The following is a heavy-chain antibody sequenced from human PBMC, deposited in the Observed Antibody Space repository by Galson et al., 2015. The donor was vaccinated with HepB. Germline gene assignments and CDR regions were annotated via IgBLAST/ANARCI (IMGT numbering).Heavy chain of an antibody. J-gene: IGHJ4*02. D-gene: IGHD3-22*01. V-gene: IGHV3-23*01. CDR3: AKEPTYYYDSSGYFH. Sequence: SLRLSCAASGFTFSSYSMNWVRQAPGKGLEWVSAISGSGGSTYYADSVKGRFTISRDNSKNTLYLQMNSLRAEDTAVYYCAKEPTYYYDSSGYFHWGQGTLVTVSS. CDR1: GFTFSSYS. CDR2: ISGSGGST.